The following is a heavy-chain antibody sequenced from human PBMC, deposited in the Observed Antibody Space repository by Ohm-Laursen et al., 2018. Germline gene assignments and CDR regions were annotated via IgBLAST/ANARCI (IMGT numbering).Heavy chain of an antibody. Sequence: SSLRLSCAASGFTFSSYGIHWVRQAPGKGLEWVAIIWYDGSNKYYADSVKGRFTISRDNSKNTLYLQMNSLRAEDTAVYYCTRDLGSGFDPWGQGTLVTVSS. CDR2: IWYDGSNK. D-gene: IGHD1-14*01. J-gene: IGHJ5*02. V-gene: IGHV3-33*01. CDR1: GFTFSSYG. CDR3: TRDLGSGFDP.